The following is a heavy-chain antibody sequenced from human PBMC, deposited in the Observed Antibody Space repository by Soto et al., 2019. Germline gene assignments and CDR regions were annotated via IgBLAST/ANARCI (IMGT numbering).Heavy chain of an antibody. J-gene: IGHJ5*02. Sequence: SQTLSLTCAISGDSVSSNSAAWNWLRQSPSRGLEWLGRTYYRSKWYNDYAVSVKSRITINPDTSKNQSSMQLNSVTPEDTAVYYCASTGYSSGWETNWFDPWGQGTLVTVSS. CDR1: GDSVSSNSAA. D-gene: IGHD6-19*01. CDR3: ASTGYSSGWETNWFDP. V-gene: IGHV6-1*01. CDR2: TYYRSKWYN.